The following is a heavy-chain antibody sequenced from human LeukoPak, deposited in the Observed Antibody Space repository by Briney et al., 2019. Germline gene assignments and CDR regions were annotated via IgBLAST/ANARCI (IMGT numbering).Heavy chain of an antibody. D-gene: IGHD1-26*01. CDR1: GGSISSYY. CDR3: ASTWGYSGYDAFDI. CDR2: IYYSGST. Sequence: SETLSLTCTVSGGSISSYYWSWIRQPPGKGLEWIGYIYYSGSTNYNPSLKSRVTISVDTSKNQFSLKLSSVTAADTAVYYCASTWGYSGYDAFDIWGQGTMVTVSS. V-gene: IGHV4-59*08. J-gene: IGHJ3*02.